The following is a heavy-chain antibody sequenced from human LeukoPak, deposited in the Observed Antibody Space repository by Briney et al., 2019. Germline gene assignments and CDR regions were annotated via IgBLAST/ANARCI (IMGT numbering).Heavy chain of an antibody. CDR3: ATGPRADGSLDY. D-gene: IGHD1-26*01. CDR2: VDPEDGET. V-gene: IGHV1-69-2*01. Sequence: RATVKISCKVSGYTFTDYYMHWVQQAPGKGLEWMGLVDPEDGETIYAEKFQDRVTITADTSTDTAYMELRSLRSEDTAVYYCATGPRADGSLDYWGQGTLVTVSS. J-gene: IGHJ4*02. CDR1: GYTFTDYY.